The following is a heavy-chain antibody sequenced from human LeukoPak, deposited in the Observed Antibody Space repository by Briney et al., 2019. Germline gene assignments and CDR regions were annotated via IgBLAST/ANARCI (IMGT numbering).Heavy chain of an antibody. J-gene: IGHJ6*03. D-gene: IGHD6-13*01. CDR3: ARGLRYSSSWARVSYYYYMDV. V-gene: IGHV4-59*12. Sequence: PSETLSLTCSVSGGSISSYYWSWIRQPPGKGLEWIGYIYYSGSTNYNPSLKSRVTISVDTSKNQFSLKLSSVTAADTAVYYCARGLRYSSSWARVSYYYYMDVWGKGTTVTVSS. CDR2: IYYSGST. CDR1: GGSISSYY.